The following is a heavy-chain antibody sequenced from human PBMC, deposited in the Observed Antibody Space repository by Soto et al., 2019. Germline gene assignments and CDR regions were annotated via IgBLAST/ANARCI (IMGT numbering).Heavy chain of an antibody. CDR2: ISYDGSNK. Sequence: PGGSLRLSCAASGFTFSSYAMHWVRQAPGKGLEWVAVISYDGSNKYYADSVKGRFTISRDNSKNTLHLQMNSLRAEDTAVYYCARVQSSIAGGDYFDYWGQGTLVTVSS. CDR1: GFTFSSYA. J-gene: IGHJ4*02. CDR3: ARVQSSIAGGDYFDY. V-gene: IGHV3-30-3*01. D-gene: IGHD6-6*01.